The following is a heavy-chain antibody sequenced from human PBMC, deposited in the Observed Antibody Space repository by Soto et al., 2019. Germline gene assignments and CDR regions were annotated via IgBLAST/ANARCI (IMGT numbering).Heavy chain of an antibody. CDR3: ARDQCEYDSSGHDAFDI. J-gene: IGHJ3*02. V-gene: IGHV3-33*01. D-gene: IGHD3-22*01. CDR1: GFTFSSYG. Sequence: GGSLRLSCAASGFTFSSYGMHWVRQAPGKGLEWVAVIWYDGSNKYYADSVKGRFTISRDNSKNTLYLQMNSLRAEDTAVYFCARDQCEYDSSGHDAFDIWGQGTMVTVSS. CDR2: IWYDGSNK.